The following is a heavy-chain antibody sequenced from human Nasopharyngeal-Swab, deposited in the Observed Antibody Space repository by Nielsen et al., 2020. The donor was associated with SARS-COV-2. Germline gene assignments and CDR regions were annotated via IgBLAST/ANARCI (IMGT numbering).Heavy chain of an antibody. CDR2: ISYSGST. J-gene: IGHJ4*02. CDR1: GGSVSSSSYY. D-gene: IGHD6-13*01. Sequence: SETLSLTCSVSGGSVSSSSYYWSWIRQPPGQGLEWIGYISYSGSTNYNPSLKSRVTISVDTSKNQFSLKLTSVTAADTAVYYCARGLAAAWYGIYYFDYWGQGTLVTVSS. CDR3: ARGLAAAWYGIYYFDY. V-gene: IGHV4-61*01.